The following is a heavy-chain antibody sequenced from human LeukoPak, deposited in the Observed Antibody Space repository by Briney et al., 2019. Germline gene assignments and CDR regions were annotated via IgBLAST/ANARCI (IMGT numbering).Heavy chain of an antibody. J-gene: IGHJ5*02. V-gene: IGHV3-11*01. Sequence: GSLRLSCAASGFTFNGYYMSWIRQAPGKGLEWLSYINIGGANTHYADSVKGRFTISRDNAKKSLYLEMNNLRAEDTAVYYCGTDGAGFDTWGQGVLVTVSS. CDR2: INIGGANT. CDR3: GTDGAGFDT. CDR1: GFTFNGYY.